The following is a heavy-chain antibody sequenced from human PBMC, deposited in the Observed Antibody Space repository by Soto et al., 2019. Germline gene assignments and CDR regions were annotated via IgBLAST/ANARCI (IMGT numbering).Heavy chain of an antibody. CDR3: AHITVVPAATGLDY. D-gene: IGHD2-2*01. V-gene: IGHV2-5*02. CDR2: IYWDDDK. CDR1: GFSLSTSGVG. Sequence: SGPTLVNPTQTLTLTCTFSGFSLSTSGVGVGWIRQPSGKALEWLALIYWDDDKRYSPSLKSRLTITKDTSKNQVVLTMTNMDPVDTATYHCAHITVVPAATGLDYWGQGTLVTVSS. J-gene: IGHJ4*02.